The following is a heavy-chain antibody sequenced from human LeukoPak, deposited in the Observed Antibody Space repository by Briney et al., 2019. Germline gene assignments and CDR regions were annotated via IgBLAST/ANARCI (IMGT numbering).Heavy chain of an antibody. CDR2: ISYDGSNK. V-gene: IGHV3-30*04. D-gene: IGHD3-9*01. Sequence: GGSLRLSCAASGFTFSSYAMHWVRQAPGKGLEWVAVISYDGSNKYNADSVKGRFTISRDNSKNTLYLQMNSLRAEDTAVYYCAKDWVLRYFDWLLSFDYWGQGTLVTVSS. CDR1: GFTFSSYA. J-gene: IGHJ4*02. CDR3: AKDWVLRYFDWLLSFDY.